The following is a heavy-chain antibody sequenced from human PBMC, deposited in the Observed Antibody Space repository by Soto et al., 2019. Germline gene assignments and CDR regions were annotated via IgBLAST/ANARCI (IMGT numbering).Heavy chain of an antibody. CDR2: ISAYNGDT. V-gene: IGHV1-18*04. CDR3: ARDPPFSGMIRGTPLMDV. CDR1: GYSFTTHG. D-gene: IGHD3-22*01. J-gene: IGHJ6*02. Sequence: ASVKVSCKASGYSFTTHGISWVRRAPGHGLEWMGWISAYNGDTHYVQRFQGRLTMTTDTSTSTAYMELRSLTSDDTAVYYCARDPPFSGMIRGTPLMDVWGQGTTVNVSS.